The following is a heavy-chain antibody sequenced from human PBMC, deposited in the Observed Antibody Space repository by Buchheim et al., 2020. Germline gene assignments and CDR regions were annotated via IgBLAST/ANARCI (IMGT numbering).Heavy chain of an antibody. Sequence: QVQLVESGGGVVQPGRSLRLSCAASGFTFSSYAMHWVRQAPGKGLEWVAVISYDGSNKYYADSVKGRFTISRDNSKNTLYLQMNSLRAEDTAVYYCASLPPDIVVVPAAHFDYWGQGTL. CDR2: ISYDGSNK. CDR3: ASLPPDIVVVPAAHFDY. CDR1: GFTFSSYA. D-gene: IGHD2-2*01. J-gene: IGHJ4*02. V-gene: IGHV3-30*04.